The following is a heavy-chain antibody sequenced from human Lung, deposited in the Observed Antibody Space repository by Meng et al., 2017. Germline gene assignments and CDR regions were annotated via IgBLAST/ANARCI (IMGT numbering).Heavy chain of an antibody. CDR3: ASWIYSCGWQ. Sequence: VPVQGWCPGMVNPSCTRSFPCAFSGCSSNSIDWGSWFRQPPVKGLEWIGEIYHGGATNYNPSLKSRVTIAIDRSKNQFSLKLSSVTAADTAVYYCASWIYSCGWQWGQGTLVTVSS. J-gene: IGHJ4*02. CDR1: GCSSNSIDW. V-gene: IGHV4-4*02. D-gene: IGHD6-19*01. CDR2: IYHGGAT.